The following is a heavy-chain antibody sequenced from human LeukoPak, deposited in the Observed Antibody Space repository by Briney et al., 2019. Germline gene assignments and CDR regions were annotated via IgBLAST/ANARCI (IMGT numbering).Heavy chain of an antibody. V-gene: IGHV4-59*01. CDR2: IYYSGST. Sequence: PSETLSLTCTVSGGSISSYYWSWIRRPPGKGLEWIGYIYYSGSTNYNPSLRSRVTISVDTSKNQFSLKLSSVTAADTAVYYCARGHYYYMDVWGKGTTVTVSS. J-gene: IGHJ6*03. CDR1: GGSISSYY. CDR3: ARGHYYYMDV.